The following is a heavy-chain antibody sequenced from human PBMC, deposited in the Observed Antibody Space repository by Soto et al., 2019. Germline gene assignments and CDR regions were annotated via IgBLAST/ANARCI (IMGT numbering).Heavy chain of an antibody. V-gene: IGHV1-18*01. CDR1: GFTFSSYG. D-gene: IGHD1-1*01. CDR2: ISAYNGNT. J-gene: IGHJ4*02. CDR3: ARTLEDAGKPYNFDN. Sequence: QVQLVQSGAEVKKPGASVKVSCKSSGFTFSSYGFTWVRQTPGQGLEWMGRISAYNGNTLYAQKYQGRVTMTTDTTTSTVYMELRSLRSDDTALNYCARTLEDAGKPYNFDNWCQGTRVRVSS.